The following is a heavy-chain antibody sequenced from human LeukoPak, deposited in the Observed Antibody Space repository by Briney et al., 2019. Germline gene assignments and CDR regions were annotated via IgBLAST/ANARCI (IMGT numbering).Heavy chain of an antibody. Sequence: GGSLRLSCAASGFTVSSNYMSWVRQAPGKGLEWVSVIYSGGSTYYADSVKGRFTISRDNSKNTLYLQMNSLRAEDTAVYYCAKRSAADQGAFDIWGQGTMVTVSS. V-gene: IGHV3-53*01. CDR3: AKRSAADQGAFDI. J-gene: IGHJ3*02. CDR1: GFTVSSNY. D-gene: IGHD6-13*01. CDR2: IYSGGST.